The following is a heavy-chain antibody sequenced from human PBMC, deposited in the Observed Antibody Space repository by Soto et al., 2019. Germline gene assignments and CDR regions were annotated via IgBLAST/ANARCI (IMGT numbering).Heavy chain of an antibody. J-gene: IGHJ4*02. CDR3: ARARIQYSSSSGFDY. CDR1: GGSISSGGYY. V-gene: IGHV4-31*03. Sequence: SETLSLTCTVSGGSISSGGYYWSWIRQHPGKGLEWIGYIYYSGSTYYNPSLKSRVAISVDTSKNQFSLKLSSVTAADTAVYYCARARIQYSSSSGFDYWGQGTLVTVSS. CDR2: IYYSGST. D-gene: IGHD6-6*01.